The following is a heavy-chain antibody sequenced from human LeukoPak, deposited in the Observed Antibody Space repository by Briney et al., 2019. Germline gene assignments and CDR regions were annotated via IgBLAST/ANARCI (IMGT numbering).Heavy chain of an antibody. CDR3: ARSSYSSSSSV. J-gene: IGHJ3*01. CDR1: RFTLSTYW. CDR2: IKQDGSQE. Sequence: GSLRLSCAASRFTLSTYWMSWVRQAPGKGLEWVAHIKQDGSQEYYVDSVKGRFTISRDNAKNSLYLQINSLRAEDTAVYYCARSSYSSSSSVWGQGTMVTVSS. D-gene: IGHD6-6*01. V-gene: IGHV3-7*03.